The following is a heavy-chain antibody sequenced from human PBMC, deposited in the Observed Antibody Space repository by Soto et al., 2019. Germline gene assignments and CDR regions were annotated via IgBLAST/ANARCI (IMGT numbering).Heavy chain of an antibody. Sequence: SETLSLTYAVSGGSISSGGYSWSWIRQPPGKGLEWIGYIYHSGSTYYNPSLKSRVTISVDRSKNQFSLKLSSVTAADTAVYYCARTPDIWGQGTMVTV. J-gene: IGHJ3*02. CDR1: GGSISSGGYS. CDR3: ARTPDI. CDR2: IYHSGST. V-gene: IGHV4-30-2*01.